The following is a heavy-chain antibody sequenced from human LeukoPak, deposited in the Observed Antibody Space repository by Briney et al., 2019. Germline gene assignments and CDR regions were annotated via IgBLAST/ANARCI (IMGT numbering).Heavy chain of an antibody. D-gene: IGHD6-25*01. V-gene: IGHV3-48*03. J-gene: IGHJ6*03. CDR3: ARDGTPNYSSGWVYMDV. Sequence: GGSLRLSCVASGFTFSSYEMNWVRQAPGKGLEWLSYIGSGDSTTHYADSGRGGFTISRDIAKNSLYLQKNSLRVEDTAVYYCARDGTPNYSSGWVYMDVWGEGTPVTISS. CDR2: IGSGDSTT. CDR1: GFTFSSYE.